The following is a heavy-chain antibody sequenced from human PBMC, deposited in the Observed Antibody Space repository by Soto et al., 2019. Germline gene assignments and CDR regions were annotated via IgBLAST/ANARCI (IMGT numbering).Heavy chain of an antibody. Sequence: SETLSLTCTVSGGSISSYYWSWIRQPPGKGLEWIGYIYFIGSTDYNPSLKSRVTLSVDTSKNQFSLKLSSVTAADTAVYYCARHSNRYRKALDDWGKGTLVTVAS. CDR3: ARHSNRYRKALDD. CDR1: GGSISSYY. J-gene: IGHJ4*02. V-gene: IGHV4-59*08. D-gene: IGHD6-13*01. CDR2: IYFIGST.